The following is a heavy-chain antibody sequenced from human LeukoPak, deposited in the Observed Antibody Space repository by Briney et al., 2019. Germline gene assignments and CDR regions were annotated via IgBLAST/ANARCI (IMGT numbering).Heavy chain of an antibody. Sequence: GSVKVSCKASGYTFTSYDINWVRQATGQGLEWMGWMNPNSGNTGYAQKFQGRVTMTRNTSVTTAYMELSSLRSEDTAVYYCARGRGRTYCGGDCYPDYWGQGTLVTVST. CDR3: ARGRGRTYCGGDCYPDY. D-gene: IGHD2-21*02. CDR2: MNPNSGNT. V-gene: IGHV1-8*01. J-gene: IGHJ4*02. CDR1: GYTFTSYD.